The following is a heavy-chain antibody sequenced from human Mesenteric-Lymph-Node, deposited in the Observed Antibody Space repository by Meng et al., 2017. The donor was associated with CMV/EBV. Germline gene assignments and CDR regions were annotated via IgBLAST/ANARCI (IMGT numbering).Heavy chain of an antibody. D-gene: IGHD2-2*01. CDR1: GFTFSDYY. J-gene: IGHJ6*02. Sequence: GGSLRLSCAAPGFTFSDYYMSWIRQAPGKGLEWVSYISSSGSTIYYADSVKGRFTISRDNAKNSLYLQMNSLRAEDTAVYYCARDDCSSTSCYYYYGMDVWGQGTTVTVSS. CDR3: ARDDCSSTSCYYYYGMDV. CDR2: ISSSGSTI. V-gene: IGHV3-11*04.